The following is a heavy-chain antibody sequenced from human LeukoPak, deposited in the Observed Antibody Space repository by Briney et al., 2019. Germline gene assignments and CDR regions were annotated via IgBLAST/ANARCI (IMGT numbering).Heavy chain of an antibody. V-gene: IGHV4-4*07. CDR3: ARCLSYYDFWSGSFDI. D-gene: IGHD3-3*01. Sequence: SETLSLTCTVSGGSISSYYWSWIRQPAGKGLEWIGRIYTSGSTNYNPSLKSRVTMSVDTSKNQFSLKLSSVTAADTAVYYCARCLSYYDFWSGSFDIWGQGTMVTVSS. J-gene: IGHJ3*02. CDR2: IYTSGST. CDR1: GGSISSYY.